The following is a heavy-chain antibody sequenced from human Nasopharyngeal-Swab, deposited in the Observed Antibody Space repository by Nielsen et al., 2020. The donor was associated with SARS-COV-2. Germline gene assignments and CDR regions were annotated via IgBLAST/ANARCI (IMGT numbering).Heavy chain of an antibody. Sequence: WIRPSPSRGIEWMRRPYYRSKWYNDYAVSVKSRITIYTDTSKNQFSLHLNSVTPEDTAVYYCAKARGANGDYYYYSYTDVWGKGTTVTVSS. D-gene: IGHD4-17*01. CDR3: AKARGANGDYYYYSYTDV. V-gene: IGHV6-1*01. J-gene: IGHJ6*03. CDR2: PYYRSKWYN.